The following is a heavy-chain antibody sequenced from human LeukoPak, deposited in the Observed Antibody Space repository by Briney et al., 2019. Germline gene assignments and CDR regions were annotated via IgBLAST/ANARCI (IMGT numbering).Heavy chain of an antibody. J-gene: IGHJ4*02. D-gene: IGHD2-2*02. V-gene: IGHV1-2*02. CDR2: INPNSGGT. CDR3: ARDSGDTGYCSSTSCYTGLDY. Sequence: SVTVSFMCSGYTFTYYYMHWVRQPPARGLEGVGWINPNSGGTNYAQKFQGMVTMTRDTSIRTAYMELSRLRSDDTAVYYCARDSGDTGYCSSTSCYTGLDYWGQGTLVTVSS. CDR1: GYTFTYYY.